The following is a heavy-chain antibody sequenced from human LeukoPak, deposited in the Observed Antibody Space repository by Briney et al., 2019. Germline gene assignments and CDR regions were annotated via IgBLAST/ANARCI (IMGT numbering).Heavy chain of an antibody. V-gene: IGHV4-4*07. CDR2: IYTSGST. CDR1: GGSISSYY. D-gene: IGHD2-15*01. Sequence: SETLSLTCTVSGGSISSYYWSWNRQPAGKGLEWIGRIYTSGSTNYNPSLKSRVTMSVDTSKNQFSLKLSSVTAADTAVYYCARDNSLSGLGDYWGQGTLVTVSS. CDR3: ARDNSLSGLGDY. J-gene: IGHJ4*02.